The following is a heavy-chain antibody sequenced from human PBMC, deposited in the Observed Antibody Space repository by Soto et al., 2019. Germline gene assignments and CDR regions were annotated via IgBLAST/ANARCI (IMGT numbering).Heavy chain of an antibody. CDR3: ARDRGYSGYDSVDY. CDR2: ISYDGSNK. CDR1: GFTFSSYA. D-gene: IGHD5-12*01. V-gene: IGHV3-30-3*01. J-gene: IGHJ4*02. Sequence: QVQLVESGGGVVQPGRSLRLSCAASGFTFSSYAMHWVRQAPGKGLEWVAVISYDGSNKHYADSVKGRFIISRDSSENTLFLQMNSLRVEDAAVYYCARDRGYSGYDSVDYWGQGTLVTVSS.